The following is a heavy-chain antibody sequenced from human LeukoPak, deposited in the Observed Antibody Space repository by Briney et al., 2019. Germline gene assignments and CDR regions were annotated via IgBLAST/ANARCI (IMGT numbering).Heavy chain of an antibody. D-gene: IGHD2-15*01. Sequence: ASVKVSCKASGYTFTSYYIHWVRQAPGQGLEWMGIIYPSGGTTTKYAQKFRGRVTMTRDTSTSTVYMELTSLRSDDTAVFYCARDLGTCNGGSCYSAPDYWGQGTLVTVSS. CDR2: IYPSGGTTT. V-gene: IGHV1-46*01. J-gene: IGHJ4*02. CDR1: GYTFTSYY. CDR3: ARDLGTCNGGSCYSAPDY.